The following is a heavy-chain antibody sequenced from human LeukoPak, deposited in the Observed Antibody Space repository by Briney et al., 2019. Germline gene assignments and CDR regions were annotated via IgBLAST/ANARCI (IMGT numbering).Heavy chain of an antibody. V-gene: IGHV1-2*02. CDR1: GYTFTGYY. CDR3: ARGSSSWYQSFDY. CDR2: INPNSGGT. J-gene: IGHJ4*02. Sequence: ASVKVSCKASGYTFTGYYMHWVRQAPGQGLEWMGWINPNSGGTSYSQKFQGRVTMTRDTSISTAYMELSRLRSDDTAVHYCARGSSSWYQSFDYWGQGTLVTVSS. D-gene: IGHD6-13*01.